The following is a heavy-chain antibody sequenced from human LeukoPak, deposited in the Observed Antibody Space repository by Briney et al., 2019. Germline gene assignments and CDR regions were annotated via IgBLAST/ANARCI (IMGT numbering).Heavy chain of an antibody. J-gene: IGHJ4*02. CDR3: VSEGRSSGWNVFDY. CDR2: INSDGSII. Sequence: PGGSLRLSCAASGFTFSSYWMHWVRQAPGKGLVWVSRINSDGSIINYADSVKGRFAISRDNAKNTLYLQMNSLRAKDTAVFYCVSEGRSSGWNVFDYWGQGTLVTVSS. V-gene: IGHV3-74*01. D-gene: IGHD6-19*01. CDR1: GFTFSSYW.